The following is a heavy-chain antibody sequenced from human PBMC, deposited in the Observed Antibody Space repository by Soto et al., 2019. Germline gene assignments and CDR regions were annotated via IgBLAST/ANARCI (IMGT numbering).Heavy chain of an antibody. V-gene: IGHV4-39*01. J-gene: IGHJ6*02. CDR1: GGSISSYY. D-gene: IGHD3-10*01. CDR3: ARQSEYYYATGRAAPLYGMDV. CDR2: IYYSGST. Sequence: SETLSLTCTVSGGSISSYYWGWIRQPPGKGLEWIGNIYYSGSTYYNPSLKSRVTVSVDTTKNQFSLKLSSVTAADTAMYYCARQSEYYYATGRAAPLYGMDVWGQGTTVTVSS.